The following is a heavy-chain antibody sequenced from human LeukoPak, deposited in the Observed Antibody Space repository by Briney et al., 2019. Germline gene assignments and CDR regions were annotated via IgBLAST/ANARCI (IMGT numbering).Heavy chain of an antibody. V-gene: IGHV4-34*01. D-gene: IGHD3-22*01. Sequence: SETLSLTCAVYGGSFSGYYWSWIRQPPGKGLEWIGEINHSGSTNYNPSLKSRVTISVDTSKNQFSLKLSSVTAADTAVYYCATGGYYDSSGYHDAFDIWGHGTMVTVSS. CDR2: INHSGST. J-gene: IGHJ3*02. CDR3: ATGGYYDSSGYHDAFDI. CDR1: GGSFSGYY.